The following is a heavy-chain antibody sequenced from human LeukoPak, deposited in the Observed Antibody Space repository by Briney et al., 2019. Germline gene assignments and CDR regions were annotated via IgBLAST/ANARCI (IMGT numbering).Heavy chain of an antibody. CDR2: IYYSGST. J-gene: IGHJ3*02. V-gene: IGHV4-59*08. CDR1: GGSISSYY. Sequence: SETLSLTCTVSGGSISSYYWSWIRQPPGKGLEWIGYIYYSGSTNYNPSLKSRVTISVDTSKNQFSLKLSSVTAADTAVYYCARGRYGSSWYEDAFDIWGQGTMVTVSS. CDR3: ARGRYGSSWYEDAFDI. D-gene: IGHD6-13*01.